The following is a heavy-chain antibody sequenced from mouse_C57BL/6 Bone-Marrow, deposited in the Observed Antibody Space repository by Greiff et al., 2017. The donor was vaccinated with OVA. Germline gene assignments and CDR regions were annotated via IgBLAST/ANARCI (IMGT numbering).Heavy chain of an antibody. CDR1: GFNIKDDY. CDR3: TDDGYYVDAMDY. V-gene: IGHV14-4*01. J-gene: IGHJ4*01. CDR2: IDPENGDT. Sequence: VQLKESGAELVRPGASVKLSCTASGFNIKDDYMHWVKQRPEQGLEWIGWIDPENGDTEYASKFQGKATITADTSSNTAYLQLSSLTSEDTAVYYGTDDGYYVDAMDYWGQGTSVTVSA. D-gene: IGHD2-3*01.